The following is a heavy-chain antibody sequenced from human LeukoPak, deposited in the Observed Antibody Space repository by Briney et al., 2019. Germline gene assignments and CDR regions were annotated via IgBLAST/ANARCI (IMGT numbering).Heavy chain of an antibody. CDR1: DGSISSYY. D-gene: IGHD3-3*01. V-gene: IGHV4-4*07. Sequence: SETLSLTCTVSDGSISSYYWSWIRQPAGKGLEWIGRIYTSGSPNYNPSLKSRVTMSVDTSKNQFSLKLSAVTAADTAVYYCARSFLEWNNWFDPWGQGTLVTVSS. CDR2: IYTSGSP. J-gene: IGHJ5*02. CDR3: ARSFLEWNNWFDP.